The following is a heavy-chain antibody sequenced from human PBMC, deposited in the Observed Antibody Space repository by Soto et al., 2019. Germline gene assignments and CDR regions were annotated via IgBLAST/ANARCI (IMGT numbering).Heavy chain of an antibody. CDR1: GGSISSYY. CDR3: VGAGYSSGWYPSYFDY. J-gene: IGHJ4*02. V-gene: IGHV4-59*08. CDR2: IYYSGST. Sequence: SETLSLTCTVSGGSISSYYWSWIRQPPGKGLEWIGYIYYSGSTNYNPSLKSRVTISVDTSKNQFSLKLSSVTAADTAVYYCVGAGYSSGWYPSYFDYWGQGTLVTVSS. D-gene: IGHD6-19*01.